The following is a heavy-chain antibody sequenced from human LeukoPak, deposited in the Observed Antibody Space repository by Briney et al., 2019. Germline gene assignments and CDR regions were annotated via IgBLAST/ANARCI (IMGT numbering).Heavy chain of an antibody. CDR3: AKDYYDFWSGYCIN. J-gene: IGHJ4*02. CDR2: ISGSGGST. V-gene: IGHV3-23*01. D-gene: IGHD3/OR15-3a*01. Sequence: GGSLRLSCAASGFTFSSYAMSWVRQAPGKGLEWVSAISGSGGSTYYGDSVKGRFTISRDNSKNTLYLQMNSLRAEDTAVYYCAKDYYDFWSGYCINWGQGTLVTVSS. CDR1: GFTFSSYA.